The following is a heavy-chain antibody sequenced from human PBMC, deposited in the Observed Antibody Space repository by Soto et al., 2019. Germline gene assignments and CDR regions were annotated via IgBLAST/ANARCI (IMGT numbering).Heavy chain of an antibody. Sequence: QVQLVESGGGVVQPGRSLRLSCAASGFTFSNYGMHWVRQAPGKGLEWVAVLWYDGNNTHYADSVKGRFTIYRDNSKNTLYLQMNSLRAEDTAVYYCTLSSGYYYFDYWGQGTLVTVSS. V-gene: IGHV3-33*01. J-gene: IGHJ4*02. D-gene: IGHD3-3*01. CDR1: GFTFSNYG. CDR3: TLSSGYYYFDY. CDR2: LWYDGNNT.